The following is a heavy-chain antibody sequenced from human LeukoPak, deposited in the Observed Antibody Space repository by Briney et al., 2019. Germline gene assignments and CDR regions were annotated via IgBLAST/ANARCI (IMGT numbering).Heavy chain of an antibody. V-gene: IGHV4-4*02. D-gene: IGHD6-13*01. CDR3: ARGDSIAATDY. CDR1: GGSISSSNW. Sequence: SETLPLTCAVSGGSISSSNWWSWVRQPPGKGLEWIGEIYHSGSTNYNPSLKSRVTISVDTSKNQFSLKLSSVTAADTAVYYCARGDSIAATDYWGQGTLVTVSS. J-gene: IGHJ4*02. CDR2: IYHSGST.